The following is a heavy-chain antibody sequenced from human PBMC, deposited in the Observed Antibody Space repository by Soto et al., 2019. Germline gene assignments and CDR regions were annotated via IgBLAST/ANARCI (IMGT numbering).Heavy chain of an antibody. CDR1: GYTFTSYG. CDR2: ISAYNGNT. Sequence: QVQLVQSGAEVKKPGASVKVSCKASGYTFTSYGISWVRQAPGQGLEWMGWISAYNGNTNYAQKLQGRVTMTTDTXXXXXXXXXXXXXXXXXXXXXXXXXGWYXGDYWGQGTLVTVSS. V-gene: IGHV1-18*01. D-gene: IGHD6-19*01. J-gene: IGHJ4*02. CDR3: XXXGWYXGDY.